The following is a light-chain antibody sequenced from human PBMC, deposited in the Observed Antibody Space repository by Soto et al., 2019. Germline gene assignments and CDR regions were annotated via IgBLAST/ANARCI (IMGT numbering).Light chain of an antibody. V-gene: IGKV3-11*01. CDR1: QSVSSY. CDR3: LQRSNWLSIT. J-gene: IGKJ5*01. CDR2: DVS. Sequence: EIVLTQSPATLSLSPGDRVTLSCRASQSVSSYLAWYQQKPGQAPRLLIYDVSKRATGIPARFSGSGSGTDFTLSISSLESEAFAVYYCLQRSNWLSITFGQGTRLEIK.